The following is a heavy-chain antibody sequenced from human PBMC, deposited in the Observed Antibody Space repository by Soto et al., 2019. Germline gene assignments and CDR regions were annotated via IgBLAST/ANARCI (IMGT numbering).Heavy chain of an antibody. CDR1: GFTFSSYG. D-gene: IGHD3-10*01. Sequence: QVQLVESGGGVVQPGRSLRLSCAASGFTFSSYGMHWVRQAPGKGLEWVAVIWYDGSNKYYADSVKGRFTISRDNSKNTLYLQMTSLRAEDTAVYYCARGRGVRGVILGCGMDVWGQGTTVTVSS. CDR3: ARGRGVRGVILGCGMDV. J-gene: IGHJ6*02. CDR2: IWYDGSNK. V-gene: IGHV3-33*01.